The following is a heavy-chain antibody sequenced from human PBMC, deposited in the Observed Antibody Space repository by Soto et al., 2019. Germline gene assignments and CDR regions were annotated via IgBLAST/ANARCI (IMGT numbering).Heavy chain of an antibody. CDR1: GGSISSGGYY. Sequence: QVQLQESGPGLVKPSQTLSLTCTVSGGSISSGGYYWSWIRQHPGKGLEGSGYIYNSGSTYYNPSLTRRGNISVDKSKNQFSLKLSSVPAEDTAVYYCAKEADLIDYWGQGTLVTVSS. J-gene: IGHJ4*02. CDR3: AKEADLIDY. V-gene: IGHV4-31*03. CDR2: IYNSGST.